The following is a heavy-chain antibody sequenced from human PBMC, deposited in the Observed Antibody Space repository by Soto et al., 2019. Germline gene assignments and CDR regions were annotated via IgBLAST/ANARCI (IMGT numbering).Heavy chain of an antibody. CDR2: IWNDGNGY. D-gene: IGHD6-13*01. CDR3: ARRQISPPTRGAASARGGMDV. Sequence: QVQLVESGGGVVQPGRSLRLACAASGFTFNNYGMHWVRQATGKGLEWVAVIWNDGNGYYYANSVKGRFTISRDNSKNTVYLQMSSLRAEDTAVYYCARRQISPPTRGAASARGGMDVWGQGTTVTVSS. CDR1: GFTFNNYG. V-gene: IGHV3-33*01. J-gene: IGHJ6*02.